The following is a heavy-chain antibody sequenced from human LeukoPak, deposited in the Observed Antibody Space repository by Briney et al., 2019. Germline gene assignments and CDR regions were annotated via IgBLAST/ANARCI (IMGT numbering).Heavy chain of an antibody. J-gene: IGHJ4*02. V-gene: IGHV4-38-2*02. CDR2: MYHSGDT. D-gene: IGHD6-13*01. CDR1: GYSVSSGYY. CDR3: ARENKGIAAAGTFDY. Sequence: PSETLSLTCTVSGYSVSSGYYWGWIRPPPGKGLEWIGSMYHSGDTYYNPSLKSRVTISVDTSRNQLSLKLSSVTAADTAVYYCARENKGIAAAGTFDYWGQGTLVTVSS.